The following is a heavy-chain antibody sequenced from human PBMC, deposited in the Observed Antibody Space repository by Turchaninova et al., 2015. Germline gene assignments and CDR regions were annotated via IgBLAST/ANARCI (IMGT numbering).Heavy chain of an antibody. J-gene: IGHJ4*02. CDR2: IYYTGTT. V-gene: IGHV4-4*02. CDR3: ARGESSSWLGYSGSYYAFDY. Sequence: QVHLQESGPRLVKPSGTLAPTCAGHGGSVSSNNWWTLLRQAPGRGVEWIGGIYYTGTTTYNPSFKSRITMSIDTSKNLFSLNVKSVTAADTAVYYCARGESSSWLGYSGSYYAFDYWGQGILVTVSS. CDR1: GGSVSSNNW. D-gene: IGHD1-26*01.